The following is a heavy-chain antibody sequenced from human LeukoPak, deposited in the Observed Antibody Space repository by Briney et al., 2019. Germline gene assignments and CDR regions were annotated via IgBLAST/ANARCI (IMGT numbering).Heavy chain of an antibody. CDR1: GFTFSSYS. D-gene: IGHD2/OR15-2a*01. Sequence: GGSLRLSCAASGFTFSSYSMNWVRQAPGKGLEWVSSISSSSSYIYYADSVKGRFTISRDNAKNSLYLQMNSLRDEDTAVYYCASPVSLYDEDAFDIWGQGTMVTVSS. CDR2: ISSSSSYI. J-gene: IGHJ3*02. V-gene: IGHV3-21*01. CDR3: ASPVSLYDEDAFDI.